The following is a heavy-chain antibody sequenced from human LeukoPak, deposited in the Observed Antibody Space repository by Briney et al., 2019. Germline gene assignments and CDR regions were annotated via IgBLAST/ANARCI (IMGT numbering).Heavy chain of an antibody. CDR3: ARDRGAATYPLS. CDR2: IYYTGST. D-gene: IGHD1-26*01. CDR1: GASISGSGYY. Sequence: SETLSLTCAVSGASISGSGYYLGWIRQPPGKGLEWIGNIYYTGSTYYNASLQSRVTISIDMSKNQFSLKLSSVTAADTAVYYCARDRGAATYPLSWGQGTLVTVSS. V-gene: IGHV4-39*07. J-gene: IGHJ4*02.